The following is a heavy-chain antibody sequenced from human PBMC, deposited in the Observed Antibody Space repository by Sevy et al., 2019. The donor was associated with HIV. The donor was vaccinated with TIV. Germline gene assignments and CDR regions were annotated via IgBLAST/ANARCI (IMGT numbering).Heavy chain of an antibody. CDR1: GGSISSYY. J-gene: IGHJ6*02. CDR2: IYTSGST. D-gene: IGHD2-8*01. CDR3: ARDKYCTNGVCYSTEYYYGMDV. Sequence: SETLSLTCTVSGGSISSYYWSWIRQPAGKGLEWIGRIYTSGSTNYNPSLKSRVTMSVDTSKNQFSLKLSSLTAADTAVYYCARDKYCTNGVCYSTEYYYGMDVWGQGTTVTVSS. V-gene: IGHV4-4*07.